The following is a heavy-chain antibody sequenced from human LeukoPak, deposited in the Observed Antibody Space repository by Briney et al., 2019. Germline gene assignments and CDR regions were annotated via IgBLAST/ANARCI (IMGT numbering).Heavy chain of an antibody. CDR2: IYSGGST. CDR1: GFTVSSNY. CDR3: ARGTVVVPAARSWDY. J-gene: IGHJ4*02. V-gene: IGHV3-66*02. D-gene: IGHD2-2*01. Sequence: GGSLRLSCAASGFTVSSNYMSWVRQAPGKGLAGVSVIYSGGSTYYADSVKGRFTISRDNSKNTLYLQMNSLRAEDTAVYYCARGTVVVPAARSWDYWGQGTLVTVSS.